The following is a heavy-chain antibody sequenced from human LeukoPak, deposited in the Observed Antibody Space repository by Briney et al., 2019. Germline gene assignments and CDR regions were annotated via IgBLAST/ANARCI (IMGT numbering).Heavy chain of an antibody. Sequence: SETLSLTCTVSGGSISSGDYYWSWLRQPPGKGLEGIGYIYYSGSTYYNPSLKSRVTISVDTSNNQFSLELSSVTASDTAVNYCAKRPTYYDFGSGYQGAAFDIWGQGTMVTVSS. CDR3: AKRPTYYDFGSGYQGAAFDI. V-gene: IGHV4-30-4*08. CDR1: GGSISSGDYY. CDR2: IYYSGST. J-gene: IGHJ3*02. D-gene: IGHD3-3*01.